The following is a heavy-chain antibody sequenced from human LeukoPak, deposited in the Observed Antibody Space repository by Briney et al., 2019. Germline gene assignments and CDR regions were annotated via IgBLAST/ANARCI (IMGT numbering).Heavy chain of an antibody. J-gene: IGHJ5*02. Sequence: ASVKVSCKASGGTFSRYAISLVRQAPGQGLEWMGRIIPIFGTANYAQKFQGRVTITTDESTSTAYMELSSLRSEDTAVYYCARDRDFWSGYHSENWYDPWGQGTLVTVSS. CDR3: ARDRDFWSGYHSENWYDP. CDR1: GGTFSRYA. V-gene: IGHV1-69*05. D-gene: IGHD3-3*01. CDR2: IIPIFGTA.